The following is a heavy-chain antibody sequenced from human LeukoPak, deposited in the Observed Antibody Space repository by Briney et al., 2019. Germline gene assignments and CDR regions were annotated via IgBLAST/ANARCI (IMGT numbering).Heavy chain of an antibody. J-gene: IGHJ5*02. CDR3: ARRITMVRGVIERVWFDP. Sequence: SGTLSLTCAVSGGSISSGNWWSWARQPPGKGLEGIGQIYHSGSTNYNPSLKSRVTISVDTSKNQFSLKLSSVTAADTAVYYCARRITMVRGVIERVWFDPWGQGTLVTVSP. CDR1: GGSISSGNW. V-gene: IGHV4-4*02. CDR2: IYHSGST. D-gene: IGHD3-10*01.